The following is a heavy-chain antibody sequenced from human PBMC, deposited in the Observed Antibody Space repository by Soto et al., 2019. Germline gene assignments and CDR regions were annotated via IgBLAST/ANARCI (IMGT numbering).Heavy chain of an antibody. V-gene: IGHV1-8*01. CDR1: GFTFSTND. Sequence: ASVKVSCKASGFTFSTNDINWVRQAPGQGLQWMGWMNANVDATDSPQEFKGGVTMTWNASISTAYMELSNLKSDDTAVYYCAREVVDGSSLWLDPWGQGTLVTVSS. D-gene: IGHD3-10*01. CDR3: AREVVDGSSLWLDP. J-gene: IGHJ5*02. CDR2: MNANVDAT.